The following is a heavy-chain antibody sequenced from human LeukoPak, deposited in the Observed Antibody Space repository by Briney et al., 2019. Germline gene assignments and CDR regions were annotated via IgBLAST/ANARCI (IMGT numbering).Heavy chain of an antibody. D-gene: IGHD2-2*01. Sequence: ASVKVSCKASGYTFTSYGISWVRQAPGQGLEWMGWISAYNGNTNYAQKLQGRVTMTTDTSTSTAYMELRSLRSDDTAVYYCARAGGDCSSTSCPNWFDPWGQGTLVTVSS. J-gene: IGHJ5*02. CDR2: ISAYNGNT. CDR1: GYTFTSYG. V-gene: IGHV1-18*01. CDR3: ARAGGDCSSTSCPNWFDP.